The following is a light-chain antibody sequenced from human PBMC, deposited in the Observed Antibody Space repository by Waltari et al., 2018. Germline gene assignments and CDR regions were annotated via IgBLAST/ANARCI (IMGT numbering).Light chain of an antibody. Sequence: SYVLTQPPSVSVAPGQTAIISCGGNIIGSKSVHWYQEKPGQPPLLVVYDDDSRPSGPPGRSCGSNAGSRATLTIGNVEAVEDADYFCQVWDSNSDHPVFGGGTTLTVL. CDR1: IIGSKS. J-gene: IGLJ2*01. CDR2: DDD. CDR3: QVWDSNSDHPV. V-gene: IGLV3-21*02.